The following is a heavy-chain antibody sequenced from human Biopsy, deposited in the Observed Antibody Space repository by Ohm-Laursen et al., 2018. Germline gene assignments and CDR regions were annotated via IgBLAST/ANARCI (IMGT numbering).Heavy chain of an antibody. CDR3: ARDRGYYSDRTVPGYFDL. D-gene: IGHD3-22*01. V-gene: IGHV4-59*01. CDR2: VYYTGST. Sequence: GTLSLTCTVSGDSISSYYWSWIRQPPGKGLEWIGCVYYTGSTDYNPSLQSRVTISVDTSKNHFSLRLRSVTPADTAIYYCARDRGYYSDRTVPGYFDLWGRGTLVTVSS. CDR1: GDSISSYY. J-gene: IGHJ2*01.